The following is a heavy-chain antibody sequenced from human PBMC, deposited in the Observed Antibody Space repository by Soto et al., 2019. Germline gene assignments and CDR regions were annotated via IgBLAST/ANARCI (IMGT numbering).Heavy chain of an antibody. V-gene: IGHV3-30*03. D-gene: IGHD6-13*01. J-gene: IGHJ4*02. CDR1: GFTFSNHG. CDR3: ARDLSGSWTFDY. CDR2: LSYDGSYN. Sequence: QVQLVESGGGVVQPGRSLRLSCAASGFTFSNHGMHWVRQAPGKGLEWVAILSYDGSYNNYADCVKGRFTISRDNSKNTLYLQMNSLRVEDTAVYYCARDLSGSWTFDYWGQGTLVTVSS.